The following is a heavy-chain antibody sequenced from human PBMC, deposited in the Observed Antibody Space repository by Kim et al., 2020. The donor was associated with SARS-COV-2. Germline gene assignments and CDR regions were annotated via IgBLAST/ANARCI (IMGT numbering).Heavy chain of an antibody. J-gene: IGHJ5*02. D-gene: IGHD5-12*01. Sequence: SVKVSCKASGGTFSSYAISWVRQAPGQGLEWMGRIIPILGIANYAQKFQGRVTITADKSTSTAYMELSSLRSEDTAVYYCARDWSGDGGYDLSTLYNWFDPWGQGTLVTVSS. CDR2: IIPILGIA. CDR1: GGTFSSYA. V-gene: IGHV1-69*04. CDR3: ARDWSGDGGYDLSTLYNWFDP.